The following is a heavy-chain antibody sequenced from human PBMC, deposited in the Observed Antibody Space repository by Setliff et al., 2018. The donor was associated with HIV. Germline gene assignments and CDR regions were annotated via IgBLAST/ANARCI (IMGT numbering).Heavy chain of an antibody. J-gene: IGHJ4*02. V-gene: IGHV4-34*01. CDR3: ARAQIAAPRPYEY. CDR2: INHRGIA. Sequence: SETLSLTCAVYGGSFSGHYWTWIRQSPSGLEWIGEINHRGIANSSPSLKSRVTISIDTSKNQFSLRLTSVTAADTALYYCARAQIAAPRPYEYWGQGTLVTVSS. CDR1: GGSFSGHY. D-gene: IGHD6-6*01.